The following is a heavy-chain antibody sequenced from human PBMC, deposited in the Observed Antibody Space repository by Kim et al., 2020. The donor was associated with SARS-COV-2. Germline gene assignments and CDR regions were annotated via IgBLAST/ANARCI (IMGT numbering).Heavy chain of an antibody. V-gene: IGHV3-48*02. Sequence: DSVKGRFTISRDNAKNSLYLQMNSLRDEDTAVYYCARDLDIVVVPATNDYWGQGTLVTVSS. J-gene: IGHJ4*02. D-gene: IGHD2-2*01. CDR3: ARDLDIVVVPATNDY.